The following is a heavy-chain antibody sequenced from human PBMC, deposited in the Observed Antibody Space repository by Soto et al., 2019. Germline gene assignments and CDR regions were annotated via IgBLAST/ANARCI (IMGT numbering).Heavy chain of an antibody. CDR2: IYSGGST. Sequence: GGSLRLSCAASGFTVSSNYMSWVRQAPGKGLEWVSVIYSGGSTYYADSVKGRFTISRDNSKNTLYLQMNSLRAEDTAVYYCARVCSGGSCHIPGSDAFDIWGQGTMVTVSS. CDR3: ARVCSGGSCHIPGSDAFDI. CDR1: GFTVSSNY. D-gene: IGHD2-15*01. J-gene: IGHJ3*02. V-gene: IGHV3-66*01.